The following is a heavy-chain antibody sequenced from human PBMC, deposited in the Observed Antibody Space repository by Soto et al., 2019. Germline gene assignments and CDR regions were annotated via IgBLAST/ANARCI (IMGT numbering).Heavy chain of an antibody. Sequence: PGGSLRLSCAASGFTFSDYYMSWIRQAPGKGLEWVSYISSSSSYTNYADSVKGRFTISRDNAKNSLYLQMNSLRAEDTAVYYCAREGYYYDSSGYYYDRAFDYWGQGTLVTVSS. CDR2: ISSSSSYT. J-gene: IGHJ4*02. D-gene: IGHD3-22*01. CDR1: GFTFSDYY. V-gene: IGHV3-11*06. CDR3: AREGYYYDSSGYYYDRAFDY.